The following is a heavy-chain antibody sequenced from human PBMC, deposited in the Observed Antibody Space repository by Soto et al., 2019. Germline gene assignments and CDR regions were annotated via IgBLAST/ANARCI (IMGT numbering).Heavy chain of an antibody. D-gene: IGHD2-2*01. CDR3: ARQALGSVVVPAGNYYFDY. Sequence: VASVKVSCKASGGTFSSYAISWVRQAPGQGLEWMGGIIPIFGTANYAQKFQGRVTITADESTSTAYMELSSLRSEDTAVYYCARQALGSVVVPAGNYYFDYWGQGTLVTVSS. V-gene: IGHV1-69*13. J-gene: IGHJ4*02. CDR2: IIPIFGTA. CDR1: GGTFSSYA.